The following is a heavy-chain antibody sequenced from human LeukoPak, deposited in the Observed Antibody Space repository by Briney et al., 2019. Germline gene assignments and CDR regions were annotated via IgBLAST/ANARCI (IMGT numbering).Heavy chain of an antibody. J-gene: IGHJ3*02. Sequence: WETLSLTCTVSGDSISIYYWSWIRQPAGRGLEWIGRIYSSGNTNYNPSLKSRVTMSVDTSNNQFSLNLRSVTTADTAVYYCARSFDTNAFDIWGQGTMVTVSS. CDR1: GDSISIYY. CDR2: IYSSGNT. D-gene: IGHD2/OR15-2a*01. V-gene: IGHV4-4*07. CDR3: ARSFDTNAFDI.